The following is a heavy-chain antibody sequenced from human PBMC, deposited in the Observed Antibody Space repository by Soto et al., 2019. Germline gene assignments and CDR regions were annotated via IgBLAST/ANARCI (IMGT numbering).Heavy chain of an antibody. D-gene: IGHD6-19*01. CDR3: ARDRRQWLVRGYYYYGMDV. CDR1: GFTFSSYW. J-gene: IGHJ6*02. V-gene: IGHV3-7*05. CDR2: IKQDGSEK. Sequence: GGSLRLSCAASGFTFSSYWMSWVRQAPGKGLEWVANIKQDGSEKYYVDSVKGRFTISRDNAKNSLYLQMNSLRAEDTAVYYCARDRRQWLVRGYYYYGMDVWGQGTTVTVSS.